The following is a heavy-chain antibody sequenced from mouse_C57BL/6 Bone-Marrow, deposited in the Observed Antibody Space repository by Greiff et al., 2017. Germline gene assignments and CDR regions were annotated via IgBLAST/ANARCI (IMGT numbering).Heavy chain of an antibody. D-gene: IGHD1-1*01. Sequence: QVQLQQSGPGLVQPSQSLSITCTVSGFSFTSYGVHWVRQPPGKGLEWLGVIWSGRSTDYNAAFISRLSISKDNSKSHVFFKMNSLQADDTAIYYCAKPSYGSSFFAYWGQGTLVTVSA. CDR3: AKPSYGSSFFAY. V-gene: IGHV2-4*01. CDR2: IWSGRST. CDR1: GFSFTSYG. J-gene: IGHJ3*01.